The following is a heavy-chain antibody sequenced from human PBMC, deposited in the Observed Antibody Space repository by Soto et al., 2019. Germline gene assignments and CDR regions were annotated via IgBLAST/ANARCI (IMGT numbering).Heavy chain of an antibody. Sequence: TSETLSLTCTVSGGSISSYYWSWIRQPPRKGLEWIGYIYYSGSTNYNPSLKSRVTISVDTSKNQFSLKLSSVTAADTAVYYCARTNYDILTDDLTWFDPWGQGTLVTVSS. CDR1: GGSISSYY. CDR2: IYYSGST. D-gene: IGHD3-9*01. CDR3: ARTNYDILTDDLTWFDP. J-gene: IGHJ5*02. V-gene: IGHV4-59*08.